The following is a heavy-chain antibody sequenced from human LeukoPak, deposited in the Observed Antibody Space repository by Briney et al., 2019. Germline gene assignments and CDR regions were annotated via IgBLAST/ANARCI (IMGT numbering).Heavy chain of an antibody. CDR1: GGTFSSYA. J-gene: IGHJ4*02. CDR2: IIPIFGTA. CDR3: AREGGATSNFDY. D-gene: IGHD1-26*01. Sequence: SVKVSCKASGGTFSSYAISWVRRAPGQGLEWMGGIIPIFGTANYAQKLQGRVTITADESTSTAYMELSSLRSEDTAVYYCAREGGATSNFDYWGQGTLVTVSS. V-gene: IGHV1-69*13.